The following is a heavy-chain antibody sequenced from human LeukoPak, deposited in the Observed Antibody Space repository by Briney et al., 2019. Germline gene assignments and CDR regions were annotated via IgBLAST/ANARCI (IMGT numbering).Heavy chain of an antibody. V-gene: IGHV3-21*01. J-gene: IGHJ6*02. CDR1: GFTFSSYS. CDR3: ARAVWSGYSSPHYYYYGMDV. CDR2: ISSSSSYI. D-gene: IGHD3-3*01. Sequence: GGSLRLSCAASGFTFSSYSMNWVRQAPGKGLEWVSSISSSSSYIYYAYSVKGRFTISRDNAKNSLYLQMNSLRAEDTAVYYCARAVWSGYSSPHYYYYGMDVWGQGTTVTVSS.